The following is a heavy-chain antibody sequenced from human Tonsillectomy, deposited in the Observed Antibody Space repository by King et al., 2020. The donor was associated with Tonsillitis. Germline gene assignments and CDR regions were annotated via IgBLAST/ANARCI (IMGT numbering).Heavy chain of an antibody. V-gene: IGHV4-39*02. D-gene: IGHD2-2*01. J-gene: IGHJ5*02. Sequence: LQLQESGPGLVKPSETLSLTYTVSGGSISRGSYYVGWIRQPPGKGLEWIGSIYYSGSTYYNPSLTSRVTISVDTSKNHFSRKLSSVTAADTALYYCVVAPAAIRSYNCFDPWGQGTLVTVSS. CDR1: GGSISRGSYY. CDR3: VVAPAAIRSYNCFDP. CDR2: IYYSGST.